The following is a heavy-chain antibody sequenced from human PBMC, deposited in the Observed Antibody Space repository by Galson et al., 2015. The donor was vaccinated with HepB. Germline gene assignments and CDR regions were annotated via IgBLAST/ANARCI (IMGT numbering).Heavy chain of an antibody. CDR3: VGDDFKDPSLFDF. V-gene: IGHV3-30-3*01. D-gene: IGHD2-21*02. CDR2: ILSDGNNK. J-gene: IGHJ4*02. CDR1: GFSFSNYA. Sequence: SLRLSCAASGFSFSNYAMHWVRQAPGKGLEWVALILSDGNNKYYRESVKGRFTISRDNSENTVFLQMNSLRVEETAMYYCVGDDFKDPSLFDFWGQGTLVTVSS.